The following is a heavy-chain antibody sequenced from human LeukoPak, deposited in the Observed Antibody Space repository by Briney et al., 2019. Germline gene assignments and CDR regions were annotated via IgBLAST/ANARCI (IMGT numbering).Heavy chain of an antibody. CDR2: INHSGST. J-gene: IGHJ2*01. CDR1: GGSLNDYY. D-gene: IGHD6-13*01. V-gene: IGHV4-34*01. CDR3: ARDIAAAGPWYFDL. Sequence: TSETLSLTCAVYGGSLNDYYWSWIRQTPGKGLEWIGEINHSGSTNYNPSLKSRVTISVDTSKNQFSLRLNSVTAADTAVYYCARDIAAAGPWYFDLWGRGTLVTVSS.